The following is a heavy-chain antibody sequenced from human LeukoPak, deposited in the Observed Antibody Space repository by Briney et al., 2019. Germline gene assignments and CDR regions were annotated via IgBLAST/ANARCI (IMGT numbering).Heavy chain of an antibody. CDR3: ARGRDIVVVVAANDY. CDR1: GFTFSSYA. Sequence: PRGSLRLSCAASGFTFSSYAMHWVRQAPGKGLEWVAVISYDGSNKYYADSVKGRFTIYRDNSKNTLYLQMNSLRAEDTAVYYCARGRDIVVVVAANDYWGQGTLVSVSS. J-gene: IGHJ4*02. D-gene: IGHD2-15*01. V-gene: IGHV3-30-3*01. CDR2: ISYDGSNK.